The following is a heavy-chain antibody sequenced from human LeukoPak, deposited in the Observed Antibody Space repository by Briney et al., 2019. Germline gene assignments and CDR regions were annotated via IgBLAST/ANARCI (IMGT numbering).Heavy chain of an antibody. CDR1: GFTFSNYP. CDR2: INSNGGNT. CDR3: VRRRDGYNL. Sequence: GGSLRLSCSASGFTFSNYPMHWVRQAPGKGLEYVSAINSNGGNTYYADSAQGRFTISRDNSKNALYLQMSSLRAEDTAVYYCVRRRDGYNLWGQGTRVSVSS. J-gene: IGHJ4*02. V-gene: IGHV3-64D*09. D-gene: IGHD5-24*01.